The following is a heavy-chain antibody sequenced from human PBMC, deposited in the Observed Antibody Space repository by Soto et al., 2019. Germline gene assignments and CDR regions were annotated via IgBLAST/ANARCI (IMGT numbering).Heavy chain of an antibody. V-gene: IGHV1-18*01. J-gene: IGHJ6*02. CDR1: GYTFTSYG. CDR3: ARVGYYDSSGYSHYYGMDF. Sequence: GASLKVSCKASGYTFTSYGISWVRQAPGQGLEWMGWISAYNGNTNYAQKLQGRVTMTTDTSTSTAYMELRSLRSDDTAVYYCARVGYYDSSGYSHYYGMDFWGQGTTVTVSS. D-gene: IGHD3-22*01. CDR2: ISAYNGNT.